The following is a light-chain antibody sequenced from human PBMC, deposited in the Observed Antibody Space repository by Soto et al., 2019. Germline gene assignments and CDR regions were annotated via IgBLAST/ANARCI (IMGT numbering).Light chain of an antibody. V-gene: IGLV2-14*01. J-gene: IGLJ3*02. CDR3: SSYTSTSTL. Sequence: QSALTQSASVSGSPGQSITISCTGTSNDVGAYKYVSWYQQLPGKAPKLMIYEVSNRPSGVSNRFSGSKSGNTASLTISGLQAEDEADYYCSSYTSTSTLFGGGTKVTVL. CDR2: EVS. CDR1: SNDVGAYKY.